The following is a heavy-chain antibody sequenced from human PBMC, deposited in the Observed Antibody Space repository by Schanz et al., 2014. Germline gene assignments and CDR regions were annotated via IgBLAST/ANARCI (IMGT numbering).Heavy chain of an antibody. CDR2: ISASGGTT. CDR3: AKAADWPVTRFDP. Sequence: VQLVESGGGLVQPGGSLRLSCAASGFTFSAYAMTWVRQIPGKGLEWVSAISASGGTTYYADSVKGRFTISRDNSKNTLYLQMNSLRAEDTAVYYCAKAADWPVTRFDPWGQGTLVTVSS. D-gene: IGHD3-9*01. CDR1: GFTFSAYA. J-gene: IGHJ5*02. V-gene: IGHV3-23*04.